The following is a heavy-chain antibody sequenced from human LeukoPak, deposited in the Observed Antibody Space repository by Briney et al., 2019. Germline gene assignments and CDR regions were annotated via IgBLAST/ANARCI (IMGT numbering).Heavy chain of an antibody. CDR2: INTNTGNP. CDR1: GYTFTSYA. Sequence: ASVKVSCKASGYTFTSYAMNWVRQAPGQGLEWMGWINTNTGNPTYAQGLTGRFVFSLDTSVSTAYLQISSLEAEDTAVYYCARVYCSSTSCYNYYYYGMDVWGQGTTVTVSS. V-gene: IGHV7-4-1*02. J-gene: IGHJ6*02. CDR3: ARVYCSSTSCYNYYYYGMDV. D-gene: IGHD2-2*02.